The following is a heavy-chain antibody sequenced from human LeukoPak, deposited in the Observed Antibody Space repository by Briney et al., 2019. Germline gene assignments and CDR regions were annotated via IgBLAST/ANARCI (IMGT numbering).Heavy chain of an antibody. D-gene: IGHD1-7*01. Sequence: PGGSLRLSCAASGFTFSGYWMHWVRQAPGKGLVWVSRINTDGSSTSYADSVKGRFTISRDNAKNTLYLQMNSLRAEDTAVYYCAREITGTTLGVDYWGQGTLVTVSS. CDR1: GFTFSGYW. CDR2: INTDGSST. J-gene: IGHJ4*02. V-gene: IGHV3-74*01. CDR3: AREITGTTLGVDY.